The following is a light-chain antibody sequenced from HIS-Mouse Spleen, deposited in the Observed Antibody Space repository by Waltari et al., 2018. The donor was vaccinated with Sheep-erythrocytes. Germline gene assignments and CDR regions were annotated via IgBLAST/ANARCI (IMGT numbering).Light chain of an antibody. Sequence: SYELTQPPSVSVSPGQTASITCSGDKLGDKYACWYQQKPGQSPVLVIYQDSKRPSGFPERFSGSTAGNTATLTISGTQAMDEADYYCQAWDSSSWVFGGGTKLTVL. CDR3: QAWDSSSWV. CDR1: KLGDKY. V-gene: IGLV3-1*01. J-gene: IGLJ3*02. CDR2: QDS.